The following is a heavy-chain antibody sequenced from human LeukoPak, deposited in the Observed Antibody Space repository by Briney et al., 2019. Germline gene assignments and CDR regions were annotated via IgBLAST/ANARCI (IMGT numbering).Heavy chain of an antibody. V-gene: IGHV3-66*01. D-gene: IGHD3-10*01. J-gene: IGHJ6*02. CDR3: ARLAYYYGSGTPYGMDV. CDR2: IYSGGST. CDR1: GFTVSSNY. Sequence: GGSLRLSCAASGFTVSSNYMSWVRQAPGKGLEWVSVIYSGGSTYYADSVKGRFTISRDNSKNTLYLQMNSPRAEDTAVYYCARLAYYYGSGTPYGMDVWGQGTTVTVSS.